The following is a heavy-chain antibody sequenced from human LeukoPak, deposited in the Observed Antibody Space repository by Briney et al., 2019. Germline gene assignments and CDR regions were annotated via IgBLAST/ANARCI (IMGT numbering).Heavy chain of an antibody. CDR2: IYTSGST. CDR3: ARGLDLYNWNSFDP. J-gene: IGHJ5*02. V-gene: IGHV4-4*07. D-gene: IGHD1-20*01. CDR1: GGSISSYY. Sequence: PSETLSLTCTVSGGSISSYYWSWIRQPAGKGLEWIGRIYTSGSTNYIPSLKSRVTMSVDTSKNQFSLKLSSVTAADTAVYYCARGLDLYNWNSFDPWGQGTLVTVSS.